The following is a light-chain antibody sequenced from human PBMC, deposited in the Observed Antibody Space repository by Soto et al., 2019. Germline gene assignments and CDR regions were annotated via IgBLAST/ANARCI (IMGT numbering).Light chain of an antibody. J-gene: IGLJ2*01. CDR2: GNT. CDR1: SSNIGAGYG. Sequence: QSVLTQPPSVSGAPGQRVTISCTGSSSNIGAGYGVHWYQQLPGAAPKLLIYGNTNRPSGVPDRISGSQSGTSASLAITGLQAEDEADYYCQTADTSLSVVFXGGTKVTVL. CDR3: QTADTSLSVV. V-gene: IGLV1-40*01.